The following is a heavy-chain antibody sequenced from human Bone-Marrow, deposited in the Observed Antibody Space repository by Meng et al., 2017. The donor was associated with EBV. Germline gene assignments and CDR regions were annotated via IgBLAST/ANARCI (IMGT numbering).Heavy chain of an antibody. CDR2: IYRGGNT. V-gene: IGHV3-53*01. CDR3: ARGEGDY. CDR1: GFTVSSSY. J-gene: IGHJ4*02. Sequence: VQVGGSGGGVTQPGGSLRPSCAASGFTVSSSYMSWVRQAPGKGLQWVSLIYRGGNTYYADSVKGRFTISRDSSKNTLYLRMSSLRAEDTAVYYCARGEGDYWGQGTLVTVSS.